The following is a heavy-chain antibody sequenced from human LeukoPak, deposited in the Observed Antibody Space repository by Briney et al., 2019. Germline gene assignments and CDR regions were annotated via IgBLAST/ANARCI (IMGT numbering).Heavy chain of an antibody. Sequence: VASVKVSCKASGYTFTNYDINWVRQAPGQGLEGMGWVNPNSGNRVYAQKFQGRLTITRNTSLSTAHLDLSSLRSDDTDVYYCARGTISGSRSFDPWGQGTLVTVSS. V-gene: IGHV1-8*03. CDR2: VNPNSGNR. D-gene: IGHD3-9*01. CDR1: GYTFTNYD. CDR3: ARGTISGSRSFDP. J-gene: IGHJ5*02.